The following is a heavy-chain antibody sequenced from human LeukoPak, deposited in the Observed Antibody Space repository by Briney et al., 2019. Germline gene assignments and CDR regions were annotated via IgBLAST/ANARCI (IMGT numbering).Heavy chain of an antibody. CDR1: RYTFTSYD. J-gene: IGHJ6*02. V-gene: IGHV1-8*01. D-gene: IGHD1-26*01. Sequence: ASVKVSCKASRYTFTSYDINWVRQATGQGLEWMGWMNPNSGNTGYAQKFQGRVTMTRNTSISTAYMELSSLRSEDTAVYYCARRSPGWELLGYYYYYGMDVWGQGTTVTVSS. CDR2: MNPNSGNT. CDR3: ARRSPGWELLGYYYYYGMDV.